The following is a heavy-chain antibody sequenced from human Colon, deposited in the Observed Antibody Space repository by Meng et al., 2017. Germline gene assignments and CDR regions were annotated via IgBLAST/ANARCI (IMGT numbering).Heavy chain of an antibody. V-gene: IGHV3-33*01. CDR2: IWFDGSNK. Sequence: HVALEESGGDVVQPGRSLRLSCVASGFSFSNYGMHWVRQAPGKGLEWVAIIWFDGSNKYYGDSVKGRFTISRDNSKNTLYLQMNSLRVEDTAVYYCARGATPENFDYWGQGTLVTVSS. CDR3: ARGATPENFDY. CDR1: GFSFSNYG. J-gene: IGHJ4*02.